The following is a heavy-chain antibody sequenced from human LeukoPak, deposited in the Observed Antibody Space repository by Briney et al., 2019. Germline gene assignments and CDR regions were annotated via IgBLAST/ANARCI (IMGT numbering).Heavy chain of an antibody. J-gene: IGHJ3*02. CDR3: AKLARSDDFDI. Sequence: GGSLRLSCAASGFTFSSYWMHWVRQAPGKGLVWVSRINSDGSSTSYADSVKGRFTISGDNAKNSVYLQMNSLRAEDTAVYYCAKLARSDDFDIWGQGTMATVSS. V-gene: IGHV3-74*01. CDR1: GFTFSSYW. CDR2: INSDGSST.